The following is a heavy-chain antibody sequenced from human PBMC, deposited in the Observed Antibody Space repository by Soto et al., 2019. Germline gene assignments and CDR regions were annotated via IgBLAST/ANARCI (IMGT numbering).Heavy chain of an antibody. CDR3: ARRGGYSSSPIDY. CDR2: IWYDGSEK. J-gene: IGHJ4*02. Sequence: QVQLVESGGGVVQPGRSLRLSCAASGFTFRNYGMHWVRQAPGKGLEWGSVIWYDGSEKYYADSVKGRFTISRDNSKNTMYLQMNSLRVEDTAVYYCARRGGYSSSPIDYWGQGTLVTVSS. D-gene: IGHD2-15*01. CDR1: GFTFRNYG. V-gene: IGHV3-33*01.